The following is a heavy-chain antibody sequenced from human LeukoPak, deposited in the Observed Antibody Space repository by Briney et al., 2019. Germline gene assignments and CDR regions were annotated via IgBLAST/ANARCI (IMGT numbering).Heavy chain of an antibody. Sequence: KPSETLSLTCTVSGGSISSGGYYWSWIRQHPGKGLEWIGYIYYSGSTYYNPSLKSRVTISVDTSKNQFSLKLSSVTAADTAVYYCARERDRSRRRPYAFDIWGQGTMVTVSS. J-gene: IGHJ3*02. CDR2: IYYSGST. V-gene: IGHV4-31*03. CDR1: GGSISSGGYY. CDR3: ARERDRSRRRPYAFDI.